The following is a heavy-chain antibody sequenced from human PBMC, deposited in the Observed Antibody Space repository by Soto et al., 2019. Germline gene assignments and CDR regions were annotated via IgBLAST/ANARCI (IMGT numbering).Heavy chain of an antibody. D-gene: IGHD5-18*01. J-gene: IGHJ4*02. CDR1: GGTFGNHA. CDR2: IIPVLGVG. Sequence: QVQLVQSGAEVKKPGSSVRVSCKASGGTFGNHAISWVRQAPGQGLEWLGGIIPVLGVGDNAQNFQGRVTITADASTSTAYLELSSLRSEDTALYYCAREAGYTYDYVFDYWGQGTLVTVS. V-gene: IGHV1-69*01. CDR3: AREAGYTYDYVFDY.